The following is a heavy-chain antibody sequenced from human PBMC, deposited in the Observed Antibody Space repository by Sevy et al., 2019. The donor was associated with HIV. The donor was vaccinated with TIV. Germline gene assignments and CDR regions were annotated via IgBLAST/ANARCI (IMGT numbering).Heavy chain of an antibody. CDR3: ACYAIDVFYI. J-gene: IGHJ3*02. V-gene: IGHV1-2*06. D-gene: IGHD3-16*01. CDR1: GYTFTGYY. Sequence: ASVKVSCQASGYTFTGYYIHWVRQAPGQGLEWMGRINPNSGDTNYAQKFQGRVTMTRDTSISTAYMELSRVRSDDTAVYYCACYAIDVFYIWGQGTMVTVSS. CDR2: INPNSGDT.